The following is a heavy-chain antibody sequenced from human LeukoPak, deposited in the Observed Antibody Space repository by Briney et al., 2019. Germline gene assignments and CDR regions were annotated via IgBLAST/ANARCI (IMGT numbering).Heavy chain of an antibody. V-gene: IGHV3-33*01. J-gene: IGHJ5*02. D-gene: IGHD2-2*01. CDR1: GFTSSSYG. CDR3: ARGKYQLLSYWFDP. Sequence: PGGSLRLSCAASGFTSSSYGMHWVRQAPGKGLEWVAVIWYDGSNKYDADSVKGRFTISRDNSKNTLYLQMNSLRAEDTAVYYCARGKYQLLSYWFDPWGQGTLVTVSS. CDR2: IWYDGSNK.